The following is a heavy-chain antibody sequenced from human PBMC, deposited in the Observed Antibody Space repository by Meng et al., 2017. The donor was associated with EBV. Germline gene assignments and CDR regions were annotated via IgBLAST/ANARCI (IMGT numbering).Heavy chain of an antibody. CDR1: GFSLSTRGVG. V-gene: IGHV2-5*02. CDR2: IYWDDDK. CDR3: AHIIAARPFDY. J-gene: IGHJ4*02. D-gene: IGHD6-6*01. Sequence: QIPLKESGPTLVKPTQTPPLTCTFPGFSLSTRGVGVGWIRQPPGKALEWLALIYWDDDKRYSPSLKSRLTITKDTSKNQVVLTMTNMDPVDAATYYCAHIIAARPFDYWGQGTLVTVSS.